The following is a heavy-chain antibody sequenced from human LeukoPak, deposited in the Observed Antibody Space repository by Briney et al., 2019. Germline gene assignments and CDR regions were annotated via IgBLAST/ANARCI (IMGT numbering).Heavy chain of an antibody. V-gene: IGHV4-59*12. CDR3: ASQYYYDSSGYNAFDI. D-gene: IGHD3-22*01. J-gene: IGHJ3*02. Sequence: SETLSLTCTVSGGSISSYYWSWIRQPPGKGLEWIGYIYHSGSTYYNPSLKSRVTISVDRSKNQFSLKLSSVTAADTAVYYCASQYYYDSSGYNAFDIWGQGTMVTVSS. CDR2: IYHSGST. CDR1: GGSISSYY.